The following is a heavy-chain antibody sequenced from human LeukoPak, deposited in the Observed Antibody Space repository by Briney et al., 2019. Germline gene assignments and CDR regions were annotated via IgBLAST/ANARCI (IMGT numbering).Heavy chain of an antibody. CDR2: INPNSGGT. Sequence: ASVKVSCKASGYTFTDYYMHWVRQAPGQGLEWMGWINPNSGGTNYAQKFQGRVTMTRDTSDSTAYMELSRLRSDDTAVYFCARGEPMAVAGIIPDYWGQGALVTVSS. CDR1: GYTFTDYY. CDR3: ARGEPMAVAGIIPDY. V-gene: IGHV1-2*02. J-gene: IGHJ4*02. D-gene: IGHD6-19*01.